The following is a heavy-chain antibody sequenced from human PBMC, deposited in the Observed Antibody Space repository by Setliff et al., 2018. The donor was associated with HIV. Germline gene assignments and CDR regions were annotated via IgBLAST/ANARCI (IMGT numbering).Heavy chain of an antibody. CDR2: ISAYNGNT. J-gene: IGHJ3*02. D-gene: IGHD6-13*01. Sequence: ASVKVSCKASGYTFTSYGISWVRQAPGQGLEWMGWISAYNGNTNHAQKLQGRVTMTTDTSTSTAYMELRSLRSDDTAVYYCARGADIAAAGQAKGGAFDIWGQGTMVTVSS. CDR1: GYTFTSYG. V-gene: IGHV1-18*01. CDR3: ARGADIAAAGQAKGGAFDI.